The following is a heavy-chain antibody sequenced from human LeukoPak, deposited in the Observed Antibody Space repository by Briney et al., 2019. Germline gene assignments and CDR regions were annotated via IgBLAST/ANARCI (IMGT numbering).Heavy chain of an antibody. J-gene: IGHJ5*02. CDR3: AGQGKEYCSSTSCLYNWFDP. D-gene: IGHD2-2*01. CDR1: GFTFSSYW. Sequence: GGSLRLSCAASGFTFSSYWMTWVRQAPGKGLEWVANIKPDGSEKYYVDSVKGRFTISRDNAKNSLYLQMNSLRAEDTAVYYCAGQGKEYCSSTSCLYNWFDPWGQGTLVTVSS. CDR2: IKPDGSEK. V-gene: IGHV3-7*03.